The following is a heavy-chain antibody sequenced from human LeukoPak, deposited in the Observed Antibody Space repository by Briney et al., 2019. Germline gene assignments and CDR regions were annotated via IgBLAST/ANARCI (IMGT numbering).Heavy chain of an antibody. CDR1: GFTFSSYS. CDR2: ISSISSYI. V-gene: IGHV3-21*01. CDR3: ARLEDSGYHN. J-gene: IGHJ4*02. D-gene: IGHD3-22*01. Sequence: GGSLRLSCAASGFTFSSYSMNWVRQAPGKGLEWVSSISSISSYIYYADSVKGRFTISRDNAKYSLYLQMNSLRAEDTAVYYCARLEDSGYHNWGQGTLVTVSS.